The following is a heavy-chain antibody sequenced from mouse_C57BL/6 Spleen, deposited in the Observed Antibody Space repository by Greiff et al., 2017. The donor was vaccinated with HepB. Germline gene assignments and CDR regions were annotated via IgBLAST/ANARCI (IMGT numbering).Heavy chain of an antibody. D-gene: IGHD1-1*01. V-gene: IGHV1-82*01. J-gene: IGHJ3*01. CDR1: GYAFSSSW. CDR3: ASTPLRAWFAY. CDR2: IYPGDGDT. Sequence: VQLQQSGPELVKPGASVKISCKASGYAFSSSWMNWVKQRPGKGLEWIGRIYPGDGDTNYNGKFKGKATLTADKSSSTAYMQLSSLTSEDSAVYFCASTPLRAWFAYWGQGTMVTVSA.